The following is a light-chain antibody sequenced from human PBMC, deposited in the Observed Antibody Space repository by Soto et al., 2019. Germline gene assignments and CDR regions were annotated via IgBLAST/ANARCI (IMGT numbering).Light chain of an antibody. J-gene: IGKJ2*01. CDR1: QSIISNF. Sequence: EIVLTQSPGTLSLSPGETASLSCWASQSIISNFLAWYQQRRGQPPRLLIYDLSRRASGIPARFTGSGSGTAFTLTISRVEPEDSAVYYCQQTFHSPRTFGQGTRLEI. V-gene: IGKV3-20*01. CDR2: DLS. CDR3: QQTFHSPRT.